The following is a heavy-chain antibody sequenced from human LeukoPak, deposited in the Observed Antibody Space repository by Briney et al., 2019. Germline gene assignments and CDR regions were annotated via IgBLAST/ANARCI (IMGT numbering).Heavy chain of an antibody. CDR2: MNTNSGRT. J-gene: IGHJ4*02. CDR1: RYTLTNYD. CDR3: AREGLDY. Sequence: ASVKVSCKASRYTLTNYDINWVRQATEQGSEWMGYMNTNSGRTAYAQKFQARVTILTDASISTAYMELSGLGSEDAALYYCAREGLDYWGQGTLVTVSS. V-gene: IGHV1-8*01.